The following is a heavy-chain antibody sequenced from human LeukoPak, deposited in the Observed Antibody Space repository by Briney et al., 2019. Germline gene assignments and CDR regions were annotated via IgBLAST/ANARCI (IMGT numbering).Heavy chain of an antibody. CDR3: AKWPRTIAARRGGGYSYYFDY. CDR1: GGSISSYY. J-gene: IGHJ4*02. Sequence: SETLSLTCTVSGGSISSYYWSWIRQPAGKGLEWIGRIYTSGSTNYNPSLKSRVTMSVDTSKNQLSLKLSSVTAADTAVYYCAKWPRTIAARRGGGYSYYFDYWGQGTLVTVSS. D-gene: IGHD6-6*01. V-gene: IGHV4-4*07. CDR2: IYTSGST.